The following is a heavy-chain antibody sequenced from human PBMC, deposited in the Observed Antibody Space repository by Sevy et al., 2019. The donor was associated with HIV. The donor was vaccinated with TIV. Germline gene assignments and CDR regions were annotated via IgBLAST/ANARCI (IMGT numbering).Heavy chain of an antibody. CDR2: IYHSGDT. D-gene: IGHD2-2*01. Sequence: SETLSLTCTVSGDDISDYYWSWIRQPPGKGLEWIGFIYHSGDTNYHPSLKSRATMPVDTSKNQFSLKLNSVTAADTAVYYCARHQLIPPDWYFDLWGRGTLVTVSS. CDR1: GDDISDYY. J-gene: IGHJ2*01. CDR3: ARHQLIPPDWYFDL. V-gene: IGHV4-59*08.